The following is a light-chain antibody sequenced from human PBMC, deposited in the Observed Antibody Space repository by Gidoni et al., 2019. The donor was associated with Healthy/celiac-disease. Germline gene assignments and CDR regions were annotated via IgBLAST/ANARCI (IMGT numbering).Light chain of an antibody. Sequence: YVLNQPHSVSVAPGQTARLTCCENNIGSKSVHWYQQKPVQAPVLVVSDDSDRPSGIPERFSGSNSGNTATLTISRVEAGDEADYYCQVWDSSSDHVVFGGGTKLTVL. CDR2: DDS. CDR1: NIGSKS. J-gene: IGLJ2*01. V-gene: IGLV3-21*02. CDR3: QVWDSSSDHVV.